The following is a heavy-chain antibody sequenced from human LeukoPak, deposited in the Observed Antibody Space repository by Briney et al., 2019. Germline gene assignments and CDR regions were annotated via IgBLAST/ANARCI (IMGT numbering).Heavy chain of an antibody. CDR2: ISSGSSYI. CDR1: GFTFSSYS. CDR3: ARDRATRPVFFRVAATEFDY. J-gene: IGHJ4*02. Sequence: GGSLRLSCAASGFTFSSYSMNWVRQAPGKGLEWVSSISSGSSYIYYAGSVKGRFTISRDNAKNSLYLQMNSLRAEDTAVYYCARDRATRPVFFRVAATEFDYWGQGTLVTVSS. D-gene: IGHD2-15*01. V-gene: IGHV3-21*01.